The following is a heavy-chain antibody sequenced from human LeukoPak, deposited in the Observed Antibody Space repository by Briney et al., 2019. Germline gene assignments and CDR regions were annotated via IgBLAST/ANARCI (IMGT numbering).Heavy chain of an antibody. CDR1: GGSISSNY. CDR2: MSSSGVS. J-gene: IGHJ4*02. CDR3: VRGPPSYNWNDGGYFDY. V-gene: IGHV4-4*07. Sequence: KASETLSLTCTVSGGSISSNYWNWTRLPAGKGLEWIGRMSSSGVSNYNPSLQSRVTISVDKSRNQLSLKLTAVTAADTAVYYCVRGPPSYNWNDGGYFDYWGQGTLATVSS. D-gene: IGHD1-20*01.